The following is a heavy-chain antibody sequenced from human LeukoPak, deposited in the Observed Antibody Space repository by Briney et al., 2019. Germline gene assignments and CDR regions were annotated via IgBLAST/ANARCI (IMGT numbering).Heavy chain of an antibody. CDR2: IYSGGST. CDR3: ARHLYSGSYYHFDY. V-gene: IGHV3-53*01. CDR1: GFTVSSNY. J-gene: IGHJ4*02. D-gene: IGHD1-26*01. Sequence: GGPLRLSCAASGFTVSSNYMSWVRQAPGKGLEWVSVIYSGGSTYYADSVKGRFTISRDNSKNTLYLQMNSLRAEDTAVYYCARHLYSGSYYHFDYWGQGTLVTVSS.